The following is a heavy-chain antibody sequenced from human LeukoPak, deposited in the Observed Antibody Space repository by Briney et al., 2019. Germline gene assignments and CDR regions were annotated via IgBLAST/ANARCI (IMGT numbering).Heavy chain of an antibody. J-gene: IGHJ5*02. Sequence: RASVKVSCKASGGTFSSYDISWVRQAPGQGLEWMGRIIPILGIANYAQKFQGRVTITADKSTSTAYMELSSLRSEDTAVYYCARVRQLPIVGATSNWFDPWGQGTLVTVSS. V-gene: IGHV1-69*04. D-gene: IGHD1-26*01. CDR2: IIPILGIA. CDR3: ARVRQLPIVGATSNWFDP. CDR1: GGTFSSYD.